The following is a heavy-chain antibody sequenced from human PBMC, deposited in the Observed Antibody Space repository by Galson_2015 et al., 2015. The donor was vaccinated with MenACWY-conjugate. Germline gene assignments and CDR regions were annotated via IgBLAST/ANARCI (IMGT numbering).Heavy chain of an antibody. CDR1: GFTFSNYG. Sequence: SLRLSCAASGFTFSNYGMAWVRQAPGKGLDWVSAMSRSGTTYYAASVKGRFTISRDNAKNTLYLQMDSLRADDTAVYYCTRVGGYDRPGGDYWGQGTLVTVSS. D-gene: IGHD5-12*01. J-gene: IGHJ4*02. V-gene: IGHV3-23*01. CDR2: MSRSGTT. CDR3: TRVGGYDRPGGDY.